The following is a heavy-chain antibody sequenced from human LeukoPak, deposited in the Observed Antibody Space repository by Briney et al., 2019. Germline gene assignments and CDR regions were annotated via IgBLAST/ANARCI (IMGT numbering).Heavy chain of an antibody. Sequence: GGSLRLSCAASGFTFSDYYMSWIRQAPGKGLEWVSSIGGSSTSIYYADSVKGRFTISRDNAKNSLYLQMNSLRAEDTAVYYCAREIGGAQGEAFDIWGQGTMVTVSS. CDR1: GFTFSDYY. D-gene: IGHD2-21*01. J-gene: IGHJ3*02. CDR3: AREIGGAQGEAFDI. CDR2: IGGSSTSI. V-gene: IGHV3-11*04.